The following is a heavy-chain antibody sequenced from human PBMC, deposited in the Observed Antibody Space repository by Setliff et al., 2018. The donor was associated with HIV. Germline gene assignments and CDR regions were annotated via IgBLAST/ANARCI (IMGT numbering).Heavy chain of an antibody. D-gene: IGHD6-19*01. V-gene: IGHV1-18*01. CDR1: GYTFTTYG. Sequence: ASVKVSCKASGYTFTTYGFNWVRQAPGQGLEWMGWISASSDNTNYAQKFQGRVTLTTDTSTNTVYMELKSLRSDDTAAYYCARDGLLVAGIRFDYWGQGTLVTVSS. CDR3: ARDGLLVAGIRFDY. J-gene: IGHJ4*02. CDR2: ISASSDNT.